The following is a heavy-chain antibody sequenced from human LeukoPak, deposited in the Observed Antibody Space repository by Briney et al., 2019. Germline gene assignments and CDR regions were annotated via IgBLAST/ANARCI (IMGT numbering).Heavy chain of an antibody. D-gene: IGHD2-15*01. CDR2: ISSSSSYI. V-gene: IGHV3-21*01. CDR1: GCTFSSYS. J-gene: IGHJ4*02. Sequence: GGSLRLSCAASGCTFSSYSMNWVRQAPGKGLEWVSSISSSSSYIYYADSVKGRFTISRNNAKNSLYLQMNSLRAEDTAVYYRAREGVVVAAKQAGFDYWGQGTLVTVSS. CDR3: AREGVVVAAKQAGFDY.